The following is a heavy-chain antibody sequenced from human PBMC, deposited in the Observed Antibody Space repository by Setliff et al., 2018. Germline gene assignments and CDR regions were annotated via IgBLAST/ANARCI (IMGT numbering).Heavy chain of an antibody. CDR1: GYTFTEYL. D-gene: IGHD3-10*01. J-gene: IGHJ6*03. CDR3: ARVGDYMGYYYNYYMDV. V-gene: IGHV5-51*01. CDR2: IFPGDSAT. Sequence: GESLKISCKGSGYTFTEYLIGWVRQMPGKGLEWMGIIFPGDSATKYSPSFQGQVTMSVDKSINTAYLQWSSLRASHTAIYYCARVGDYMGYYYNYYMDVWGKGTTVTVSS.